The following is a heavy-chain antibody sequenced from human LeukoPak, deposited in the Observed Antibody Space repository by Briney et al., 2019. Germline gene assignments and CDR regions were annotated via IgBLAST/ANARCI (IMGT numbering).Heavy chain of an antibody. Sequence: ASVKVSCKASEYTFTGYYMHWVRQAPGQGLEWMGWINPNSGGTNYAQKFQGRVTMTRDTSISTAYMELSRLRSDDTAVYYCARTRGNIAVAGIDYWGPGTLVTVSS. CDR3: ARTRGNIAVAGIDY. CDR2: INPNSGGT. CDR1: EYTFTGYY. V-gene: IGHV1-2*02. J-gene: IGHJ4*02. D-gene: IGHD6-19*01.